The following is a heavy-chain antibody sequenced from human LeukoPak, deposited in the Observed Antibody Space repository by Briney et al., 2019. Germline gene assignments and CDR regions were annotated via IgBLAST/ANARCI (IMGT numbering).Heavy chain of an antibody. V-gene: IGHV1-69*05. CDR2: IIPIFGTA. J-gene: IGHJ6*03. D-gene: IGHD3-22*01. CDR1: GGTFSSYA. Sequence: GASVKVSCKASGGTFSSYAISWVRQAPGQGLEWMGGIIPIFGTANYAQKFQGRVTITTDESTSTAYMELSSLRSEDTAVCYCATSYDSYAYYYMDVWGKGTTVTVSS. CDR3: ATSYDSYAYYYMDV.